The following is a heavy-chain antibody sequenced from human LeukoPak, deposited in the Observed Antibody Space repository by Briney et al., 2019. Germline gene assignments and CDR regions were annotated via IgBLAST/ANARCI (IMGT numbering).Heavy chain of an antibody. D-gene: IGHD6-19*01. Sequence: GASVKLSCKASGGTFSSYTISWVRQAPGQGLEWMGRIMPILGIANYAQKFQGRVMITADKSTSTAYMELSGLRSEDTAVYYCARDRAVSSGGWFTTEYFQHWGQGTLVTVSS. CDR3: ARDRAVSSGGWFTTEYFQH. CDR2: IMPILGIA. V-gene: IGHV1-69*04. J-gene: IGHJ1*01. CDR1: GGTFSSYT.